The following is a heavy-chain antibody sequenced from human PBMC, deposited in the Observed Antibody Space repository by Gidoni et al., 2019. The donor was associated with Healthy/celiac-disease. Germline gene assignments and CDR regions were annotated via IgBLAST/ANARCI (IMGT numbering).Heavy chain of an antibody. CDR3: ARDYDSSGYLGY. V-gene: IGHV4-38-2*02. J-gene: IGHJ4*02. D-gene: IGHD3-22*01. CDR2: IYHSGST. Sequence: QVQLQESGPGLVKPSETLSLTCAASGFSISSGYYWGWIRQPPGQGLEWIGSIYHSGSTYYKPSLKRRVTISVDTSKNQFSLKLSSVTAADTAVYYCARDYDSSGYLGYWGQGTLVTVSS. CDR1: GFSISSGYY.